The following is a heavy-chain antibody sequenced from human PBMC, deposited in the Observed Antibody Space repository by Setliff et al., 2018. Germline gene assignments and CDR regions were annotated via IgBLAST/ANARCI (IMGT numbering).Heavy chain of an antibody. V-gene: IGHV3-23*01. D-gene: IGHD3-3*01. CDR3: AKSPHDFWSGRVFFDY. CDR2: IIGGGIST. Sequence: GGSLRLSCAASGFSFSSYAMSWVRQAPGQGLEWVSSIIGGGISTYYADSVQGRFTISRDNHKNTLYLQMNSLRVEDTAIYYCAKSPHDFWSGRVFFDYWGQGILVTVS. J-gene: IGHJ4*01. CDR1: GFSFSSYA.